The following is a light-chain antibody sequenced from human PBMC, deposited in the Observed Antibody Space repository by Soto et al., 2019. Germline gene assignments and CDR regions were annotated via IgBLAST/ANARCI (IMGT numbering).Light chain of an antibody. V-gene: IGLV4-60*02. J-gene: IGLJ3*02. Sequence: QSVLTQSSSASASPGSSVNLTCTLSSGHSSYIIAWHQQQPGKAPRYLMKLERSGNYNKGSGVPDRFSGSSSGADRYLTISNLQFEDEADYYCETWDSNTRVFGGGTQLTVL. CDR1: SGHSSYI. CDR2: LERSGNY. CDR3: ETWDSNTRV.